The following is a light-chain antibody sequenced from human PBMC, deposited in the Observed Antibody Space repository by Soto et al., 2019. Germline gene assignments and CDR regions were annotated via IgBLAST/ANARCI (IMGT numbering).Light chain of an antibody. Sequence: EIVLTQSPATLSLSPGERATVSCRASQSVSNNLGWYQQKAGQAPRLLIYDASNRATGIPARFSGSGSGTDFALTLSSREPEDFAVYYCQHGGTFGQGTRLEIK. CDR2: DAS. CDR3: QHGGT. CDR1: QSVSNN. J-gene: IGKJ5*01. V-gene: IGKV3-11*01.